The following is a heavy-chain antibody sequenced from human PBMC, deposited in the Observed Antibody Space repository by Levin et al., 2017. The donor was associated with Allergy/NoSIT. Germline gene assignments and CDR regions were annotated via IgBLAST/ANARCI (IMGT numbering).Heavy chain of an antibody. D-gene: IGHD2-15*01. CDR2: ISYDGSNK. V-gene: IGHV3-30-3*01. J-gene: IGHJ5*02. Sequence: GESLKISCAASGFTFSSYAMHWVRQAPGKGLEWVAVISYDGSNKYYADSVKGRFTISRDNSKNTLYLQMNSLRAEDTAVYYCARGGIVVVVAASGWFDPWGQGTLVTVSS. CDR3: ARGGIVVVVAASGWFDP. CDR1: GFTFSSYA.